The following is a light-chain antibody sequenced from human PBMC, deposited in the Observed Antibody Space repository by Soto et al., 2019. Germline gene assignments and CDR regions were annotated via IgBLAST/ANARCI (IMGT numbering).Light chain of an antibody. CDR2: GAS. V-gene: IGKV3-15*01. CDR3: QHYNNWPPQFT. J-gene: IGKJ4*01. CDR1: QSVSSN. Sequence: EVVMTQSPATLSVSPGERATLSCRASQSVSSNLAWYQQKVGQAPRLLMYGASVRATGVTTRFSGSGSGTVFTLTISSLQSEDFAVYFCQHYNNWPPQFTFGGGTKVEIK.